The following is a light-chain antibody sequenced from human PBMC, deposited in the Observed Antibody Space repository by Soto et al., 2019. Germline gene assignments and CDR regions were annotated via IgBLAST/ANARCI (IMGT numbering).Light chain of an antibody. CDR2: GAS. V-gene: IGKV3-20*01. Sequence: EIVLTQSPGTLSLSPGERATLSCRASQSVINNYLAWYQQKPGQAPRVLIYGASSRSAGIPDRFSGSGSGTDFTLTISSLEPEDFAVYYCQQYGRSPSTFGQGTKVEIK. CDR3: QQYGRSPST. J-gene: IGKJ1*01. CDR1: QSVINNY.